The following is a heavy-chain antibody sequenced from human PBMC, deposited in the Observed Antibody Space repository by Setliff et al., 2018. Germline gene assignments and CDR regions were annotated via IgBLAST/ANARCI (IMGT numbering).Heavy chain of an antibody. CDR1: GYTFTSYY. D-gene: IGHD2-2*01. CDR3: SRLVRYCTQTSCQRASGDDY. V-gene: IGHV1-18*04. Sequence: ASVKVSCKASGYTFTSYYMYWVRQAPGQGLEWMGWISAYTGNTYYAPRPQGRVTMTTDTSTTTAYLELRSLTSDDTAVYYCSRLVRYCTQTSCQRASGDDYWGQGTLVTVSS. J-gene: IGHJ4*02. CDR2: ISAYTGNT.